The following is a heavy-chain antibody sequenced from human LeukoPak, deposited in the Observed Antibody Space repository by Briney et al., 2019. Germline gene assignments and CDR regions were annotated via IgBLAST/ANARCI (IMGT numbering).Heavy chain of an antibody. Sequence: PGGSLRLSRAASGFTFSSYAMSWVRQAPGKGLEWVSAISGSGGSTYYADSVKGRFTISRDNSKNTLYLQMNSLRAEDTAVYYCAKGGEYSSSWYYFDYWGQGTLVTVSS. V-gene: IGHV3-23*01. D-gene: IGHD6-13*01. J-gene: IGHJ4*02. CDR1: GFTFSSYA. CDR3: AKGGEYSSSWYYFDY. CDR2: ISGSGGST.